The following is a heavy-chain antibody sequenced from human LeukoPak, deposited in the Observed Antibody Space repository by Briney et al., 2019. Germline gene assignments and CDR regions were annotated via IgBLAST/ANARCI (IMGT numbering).Heavy chain of an antibody. CDR3: ARSPRDGYLFDY. V-gene: IGHV3-13*01. D-gene: IGHD5-24*01. CDR1: GFAFSSYD. J-gene: IGHJ4*02. CDR2: IGTAGDT. Sequence: GGSLRLSCAASGFAFSSYDMPWVRQATGKGLEWVPAIGTAGDTYYPGSVKGRFTISRENAKNSLYLQMNSLRAGDTAVYYCARSPRDGYLFDYWGQGTLVTVSS.